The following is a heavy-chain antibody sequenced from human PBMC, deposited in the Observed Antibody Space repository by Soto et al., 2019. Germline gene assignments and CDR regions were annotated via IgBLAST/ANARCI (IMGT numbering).Heavy chain of an antibody. V-gene: IGHV4-4*07. Sequence: HSEHLPVTSTVAYGSISSYYLSWIRQNAGKGLEWIGRIYTSGSTNYNPSLKSRVTMSVDTSKNQFSLKLSSVTAADTAVYYCARMYYDFWSRHVMDVWGQATTVTLSS. J-gene: IGHJ6*02. CDR1: YGSISSYY. D-gene: IGHD3-3*01. CDR3: ARMYYDFWSRHVMDV. CDR2: IYTSGST.